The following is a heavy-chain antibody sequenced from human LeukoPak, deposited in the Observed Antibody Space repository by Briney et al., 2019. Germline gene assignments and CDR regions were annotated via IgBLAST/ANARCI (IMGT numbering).Heavy chain of an antibody. J-gene: IGHJ4*02. CDR3: SWEMDGSFGRRLEN. V-gene: IGHV3-15*01. Sequence: GGSLRLSCAASGFNFNAAWMSWVCQTPGKGLEWIGRLKSKGSGGTTDYAAPVKGRFAISRDDSKNTLYLQMNSLKIEDTAVYFCSWEMDGSFGRRLENWGQGTLVTVAS. CDR2: LKSKGSGGTT. CDR1: GFNFNAAW. D-gene: IGHD3-10*01.